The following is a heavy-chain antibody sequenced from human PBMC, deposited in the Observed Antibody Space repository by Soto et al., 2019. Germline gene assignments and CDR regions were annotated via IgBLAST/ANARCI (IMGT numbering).Heavy chain of an antibody. CDR2: IYWDDDK. J-gene: IGHJ4*02. Sequence: QITLKESGPTLVKPTQTLTLTCTFSGFSLSTSGVGVGWIRQPPGKALEWLALIYWDDDKRYSPSLKSRLTTTKNPPKNQVALTMTTMDPVDTATYYWAPRYSDFGGGIGPLAYGGQEPLVPVSS. CDR3: APRYSDFGGGIGPLAY. V-gene: IGHV2-5*02. CDR1: GFSLSTSGVG. D-gene: IGHD3-3*01.